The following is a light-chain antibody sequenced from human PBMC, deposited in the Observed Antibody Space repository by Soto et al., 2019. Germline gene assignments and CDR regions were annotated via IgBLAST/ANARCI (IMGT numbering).Light chain of an antibody. CDR3: QQYGSSPRT. Sequence: EIVLTQSPATLSLSPGARATLSCRASQSIGSYLAWYQQKPGQAPRLLIYDASNRATDIPDRFSGSGSGTDFTLTISRLEPEDFAVYYCQQYGSSPRTFGQGTKVEIK. CDR1: QSIGSY. J-gene: IGKJ1*01. CDR2: DAS. V-gene: IGKV3-20*01.